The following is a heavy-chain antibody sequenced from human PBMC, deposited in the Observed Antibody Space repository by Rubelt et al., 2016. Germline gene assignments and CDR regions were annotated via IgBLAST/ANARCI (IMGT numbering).Heavy chain of an antibody. Sequence: EVKLLESGGDLVQPGGSLRLSCAASGFIFSGYAMSWVRQAPGKGLEWVSVIYSGGSMYYADSVKGRFTISRDNSKNTLYLQMNSLRAEDTAVYYCARDLVGVYYWGQGTLVTVSS. V-gene: IGHV3-23*03. CDR1: GFIFSGYA. J-gene: IGHJ4*02. CDR2: IYSGGSM. D-gene: IGHD1-26*01. CDR3: ARDLVGVYY.